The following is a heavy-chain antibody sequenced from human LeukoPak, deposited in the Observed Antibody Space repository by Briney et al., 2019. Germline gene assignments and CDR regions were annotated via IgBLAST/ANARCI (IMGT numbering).Heavy chain of an antibody. CDR3: VRSRNSEQYSFDY. CDR2: IYYNGGT. D-gene: IGHD1-26*01. Sequence: SQTLSLTCTVAGGSISSGDYYCTWIRQHPGKGLEWIGYIYYNGGTYYNPSLKSQVTISADTSKNQFSLKLTSVTGADTAMYDCVRSRNSEQYSFDYWGQGVLVTVSS. J-gene: IGHJ4*02. V-gene: IGHV4-31*01. CDR1: GGSISSGDYY.